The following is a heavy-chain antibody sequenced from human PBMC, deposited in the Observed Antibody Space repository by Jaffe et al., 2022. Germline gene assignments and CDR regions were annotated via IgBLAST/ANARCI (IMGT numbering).Heavy chain of an antibody. J-gene: IGHJ4*02. D-gene: IGHD2-15*01. V-gene: IGHV1-69*05. Sequence: QVQLVQSGAEVKKPGSSVKVSCKASGGTFSSYAISWVRQAPGQGLEWMGGIIPIFGTANYAQKFQGRVTITTDESTSTAYMELSSLRSEDTAVYYCAREIWDCSGGSCYSGVTYFDYWGQGTLVTVSS. CDR3: AREIWDCSGGSCYSGVTYFDY. CDR1: GGTFSSYA. CDR2: IIPIFGTA.